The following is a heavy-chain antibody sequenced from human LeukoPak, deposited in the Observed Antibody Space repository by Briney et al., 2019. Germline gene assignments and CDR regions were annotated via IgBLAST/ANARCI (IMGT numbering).Heavy chain of an antibody. Sequence: GGSLRLSCAASGFTFTTYGMNWVRQAPGKGLEWVSSISGSGSHTYYADSVKGRLTTSRDNSKNTLYLQMNSLTAEDTAVYYCAKNGEPHYYMDVWGKGTTVTVSS. CDR3: AKNGEPHYYMDV. J-gene: IGHJ6*03. V-gene: IGHV3-23*01. D-gene: IGHD1-14*01. CDR2: ISGSGSHT. CDR1: GFTFTTYG.